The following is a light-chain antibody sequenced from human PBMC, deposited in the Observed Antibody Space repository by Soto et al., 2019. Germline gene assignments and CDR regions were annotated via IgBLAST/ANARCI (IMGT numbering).Light chain of an antibody. Sequence: QSALTQPRSVSGSPGQSVTISCTGTGGDVGGYNFVSWYQLHPGKAPKLMIFDASKRPSGVPDRFSGSKSGNTASLTISGLQADDEADYYCCSFAGSHTSPAFGGGTKVTVL. V-gene: IGLV2-11*01. CDR3: CSFAGSHTSPA. CDR2: DAS. CDR1: GGDVGGYNF. J-gene: IGLJ1*01.